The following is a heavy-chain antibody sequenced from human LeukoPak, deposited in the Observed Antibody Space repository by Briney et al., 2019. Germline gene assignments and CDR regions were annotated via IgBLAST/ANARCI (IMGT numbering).Heavy chain of an antibody. D-gene: IGHD3-3*01. Sequence: GASVKVSCKASGYTFTSYGISWVRQVPGQGLEWMGWISAYNGNTNYAQKLQGRVTMTTDTSTSTAYMELRSLRSDDTAVYYCARVYYDFWSGYYTGWFDPWGQGTLVTVSS. CDR1: GYTFTSYG. J-gene: IGHJ5*02. CDR3: ARVYYDFWSGYYTGWFDP. V-gene: IGHV1-18*01. CDR2: ISAYNGNT.